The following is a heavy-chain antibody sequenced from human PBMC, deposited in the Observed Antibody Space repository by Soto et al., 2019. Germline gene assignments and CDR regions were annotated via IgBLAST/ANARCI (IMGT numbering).Heavy chain of an antibody. Sequence: QVQLVQSGAEVKKPGASVKVSCKASGYTFTSYGISWVRQAPGQGLEWMGWISAYNGNTNYAQKLQGRVTMTTDTSTSTAYLELRSLRSDDTAVYYCARRPERYACSYFYGMDVWGQGTTVTVSS. CDR2: ISAYNGNT. D-gene: IGHD3-16*01. CDR1: GYTFTSYG. V-gene: IGHV1-18*01. CDR3: ARRPERYACSYFYGMDV. J-gene: IGHJ6*02.